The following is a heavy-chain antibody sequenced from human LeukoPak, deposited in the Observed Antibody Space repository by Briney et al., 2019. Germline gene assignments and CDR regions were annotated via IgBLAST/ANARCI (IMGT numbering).Heavy chain of an antibody. CDR2: ITYSSGYT. Sequence: GGSLRLSCAASGFAFSSYDMSWVRQAPGKGLEWVSGITYSSGYTYYADSVKGRFTISRDNSRNTLYLQMNSLRAEDTAVYYCAKDPSDLGGSGSNNYFDCWGQGTLVTVSS. CDR1: GFAFSSYD. J-gene: IGHJ4*02. CDR3: AKDPSDLGGSGSNNYFDC. D-gene: IGHD3-10*01. V-gene: IGHV3-23*01.